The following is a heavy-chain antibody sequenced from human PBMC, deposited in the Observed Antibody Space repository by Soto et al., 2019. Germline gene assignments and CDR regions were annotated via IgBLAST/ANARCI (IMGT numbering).Heavy chain of an antibody. CDR3: AKDPNYGSGSYYYYYYGMDV. D-gene: IGHD3-10*01. Sequence: VGSLRFSCAASGFTFSSYGMHWVRQAPDKGLEWVAVISYDGSNKYYADSVKGRFTISRDNSKNTLYLQMNSLRAEDTAVYYCAKDPNYGSGSYYYYYYGMDVWGQGTTVTVSS. CDR1: GFTFSSYG. J-gene: IGHJ6*02. CDR2: ISYDGSNK. V-gene: IGHV3-30*18.